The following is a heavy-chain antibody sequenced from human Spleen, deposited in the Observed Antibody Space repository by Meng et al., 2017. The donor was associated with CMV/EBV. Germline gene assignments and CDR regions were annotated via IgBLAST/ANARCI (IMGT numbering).Heavy chain of an antibody. D-gene: IGHD1-26*01. V-gene: IGHV3-21*01. CDR3: ASSEWELPSGY. CDR2: ISSRSSYI. J-gene: IGHJ4*02. CDR1: GFTFSSYS. Sequence: EVRLVEPGGGLGKPGGSLTLSCAAFGFTFSSYSMNWFRQAPGKGLEWVSSISSRSSYIYYADSVKGRFTISRDNAKNSLYPQMNSLRAEDTAVYYCASSEWELPSGYWGQGTLVTVSS.